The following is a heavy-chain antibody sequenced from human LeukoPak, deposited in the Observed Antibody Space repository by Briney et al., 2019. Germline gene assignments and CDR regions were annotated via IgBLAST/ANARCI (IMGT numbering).Heavy chain of an antibody. CDR1: GDSISSTSYY. V-gene: IGHV4-39*01. CDR3: ASRVYGLGSFNY. CDR2: IYNRGTT. J-gene: IGHJ4*01. D-gene: IGHD3-10*01. Sequence: PSETLSLTCTVSGDSISSTSYYWDWIRQPPGKGLEWIGSIYNRGTTYYNPSHKSRVTISVETSKNQFSLKVSSVTAADTAVYYCASRVYGLGSFNYWGQGTLVTVSS.